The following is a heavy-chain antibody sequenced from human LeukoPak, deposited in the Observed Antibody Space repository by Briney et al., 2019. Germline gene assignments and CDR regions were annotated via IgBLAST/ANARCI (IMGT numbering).Heavy chain of an antibody. D-gene: IGHD2-15*01. CDR3: ASLRYCSGGSCYYYYYGMDV. J-gene: IGHJ6*02. Sequence: SETLSLTCTVSGGSISSSSYYWGWIRQPPGKGLEWIGSIYYSGSTYYNPSLKSRVTISVDTSKNQFSLKLSSVTAADTAVYYCASLRYCSGGSCYYYYYGMDVWGQGTTVTVSS. V-gene: IGHV4-39*01. CDR2: IYYSGST. CDR1: GGSISSSSYY.